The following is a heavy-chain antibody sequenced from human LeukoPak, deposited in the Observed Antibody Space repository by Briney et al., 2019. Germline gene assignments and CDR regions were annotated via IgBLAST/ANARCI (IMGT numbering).Heavy chain of an antibody. V-gene: IGHV1-2*02. Sequence: ASVKVSCKASGYTFTTYNINWVRQAPGQGLEWMGWINPNSGGTNYAQKFQGRVTMTRDTSISTAYMELSRLRSDDTAVYYCAREGAINWFDPWGQGTLVTVSS. CDR1: GYTFTTYN. J-gene: IGHJ5*02. CDR2: INPNSGGT. CDR3: AREGAINWFDP.